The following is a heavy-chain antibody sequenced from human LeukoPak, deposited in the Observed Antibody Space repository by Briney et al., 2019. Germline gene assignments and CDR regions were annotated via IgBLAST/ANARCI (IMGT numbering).Heavy chain of an antibody. J-gene: IGHJ5*02. Sequence: GASVKVSCKASGYTFTSYGISWVRQAPGQGLEWMGWISAYNGNTNYAQKLQGRVTMTTDTSTSTAYMELRSLRSDDTAVYYCARDYYESSPGEHWFDPWGQGTLVTVSS. D-gene: IGHD3-22*01. V-gene: IGHV1-18*01. CDR2: ISAYNGNT. CDR3: ARDYYESSPGEHWFDP. CDR1: GYTFTSYG.